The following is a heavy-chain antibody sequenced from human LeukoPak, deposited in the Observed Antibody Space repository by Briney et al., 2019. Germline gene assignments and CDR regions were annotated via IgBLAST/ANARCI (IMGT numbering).Heavy chain of an antibody. CDR1: GYTFTTYY. J-gene: IGHJ4*02. Sequence: ASVTVSCKASGYTFTTYYIHWVRQAPGQGLEWMGIINPSDGNANDARKFQGRVTMTRDTSTNTVYMQLSSLRSEDTAVYYCARTYNYDRSGYFDFWGQGTLVTVSS. CDR2: INPSDGNA. D-gene: IGHD3-22*01. CDR3: ARTYNYDRSGYFDF. V-gene: IGHV1-46*01.